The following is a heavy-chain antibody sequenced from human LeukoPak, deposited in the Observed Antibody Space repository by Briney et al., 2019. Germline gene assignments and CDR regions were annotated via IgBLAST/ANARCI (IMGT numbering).Heavy chain of an antibody. CDR1: GGSISSSSYY. V-gene: IGHV4-39*07. J-gene: IGHJ4*02. CDR2: IYYSGSI. Sequence: SETLSLTCTVSGGSISSSSYYWGWIRQPPGKGLEWIGSIYYSGSIYYNPSLKSRVTISVDTSKNQFSLKLSSVTAADTAVYYCAENCGSYFRAFDYWGQGTLVTVSS. CDR3: AENCGSYFRAFDY. D-gene: IGHD1-26*01.